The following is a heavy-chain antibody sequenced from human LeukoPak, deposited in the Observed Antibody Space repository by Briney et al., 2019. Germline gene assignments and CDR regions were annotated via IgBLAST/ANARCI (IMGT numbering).Heavy chain of an antibody. CDR3: ASRVGATKGGYYFDY. CDR1: GGSFSGYY. J-gene: IGHJ4*02. Sequence: SETLSLTCAVYGGSFSGYYWSWIRQPPGKGLEWIGEINHSGSTNYNPSLKGRVTISVDTSKNQFSLKLSSVTAADTAVYYCASRVGATKGGYYFDYWGQGTLVTVSS. CDR2: INHSGST. D-gene: IGHD1-26*01. V-gene: IGHV4-34*01.